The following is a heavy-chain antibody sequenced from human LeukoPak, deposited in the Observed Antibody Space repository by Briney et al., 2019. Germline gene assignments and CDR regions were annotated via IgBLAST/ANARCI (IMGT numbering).Heavy chain of an antibody. Sequence: GRSLRLSCAAPGFTFSSFDMHWVRQAPGKGLEWVAVMSCDGTNKDYADSVRGRFTISRDTSKNTLYLQMNSLRAEDTAVYYCAKEYGSGSYFYFYAMDVWGQGTTATVSS. CDR3: AKEYGSGSYFYFYAMDV. J-gene: IGHJ6*02. CDR1: GFTFSSFD. V-gene: IGHV3-30*18. CDR2: MSCDGTNK. D-gene: IGHD3-10*01.